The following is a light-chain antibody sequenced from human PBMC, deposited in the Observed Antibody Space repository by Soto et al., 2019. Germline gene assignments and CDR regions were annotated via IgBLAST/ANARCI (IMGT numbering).Light chain of an antibody. CDR3: SSYTRSSTRV. Sequence: QAVVTQPASVSGSPGQSITISCTGTSSDVGGYNYVSWYQHHPGKAPKLMIYEVSNRPSGVSNRFSGSKSGNTASLTISGLQAEDEADYYCSSYTRSSTRVFGGGTKLTVL. V-gene: IGLV2-14*01. J-gene: IGLJ2*01. CDR2: EVS. CDR1: SSDVGGYNY.